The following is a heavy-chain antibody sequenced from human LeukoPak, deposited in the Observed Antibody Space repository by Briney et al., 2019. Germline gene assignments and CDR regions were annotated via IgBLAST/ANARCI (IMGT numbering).Heavy chain of an antibody. CDR3: ATLLGATAWDWFDP. CDR1: GFTFSSYS. D-gene: IGHD1-26*01. J-gene: IGHJ5*02. V-gene: IGHV3-48*04. CDR2: ISSSSSTI. Sequence: PGGSLRLSCAASGFTFSSYSMNWVHQAPGKGLEWVSYISSSSSTIYYADSVKGRFTISRDNAKNSLYLQMNSLRAEDTAVYYCATLLGATAWDWFDPWAREPWSPSPQ.